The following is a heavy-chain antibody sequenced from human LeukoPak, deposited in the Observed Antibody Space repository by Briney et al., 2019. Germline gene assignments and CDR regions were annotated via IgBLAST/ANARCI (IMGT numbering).Heavy chain of an antibody. V-gene: IGHV4-59*08. CDR2: IYYSGST. Sequence: SETLSLTCTVSGGSISSYYWSWIRQPPGKGLEWIGYIYYSGSTNYNPSLKSRVTISVDTSKNQSSLKLSSVTAADTAVYYCARLSSSFGSDFDYWGQGTLVTVSS. CDR3: ARLSSSFGSDFDY. D-gene: IGHD6-6*01. CDR1: GGSISSYY. J-gene: IGHJ4*02.